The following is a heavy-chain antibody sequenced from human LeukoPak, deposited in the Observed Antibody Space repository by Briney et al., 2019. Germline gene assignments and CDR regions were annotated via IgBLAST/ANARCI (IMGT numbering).Heavy chain of an antibody. CDR1: GGSISSGGYY. D-gene: IGHD2-2*01. CDR2: IYYSGST. V-gene: IGHV4-31*03. Sequence: PSETLSLTCTVSGGSISSGGYYWSWIRQHPGKGLEWIGYIYYSGSTYYNPSLKSRVTISVDTSKNQFSLKLSSVTAADTAVYYCARSIYNQLLSFYFDYWGQGTLVTVSS. J-gene: IGHJ4*02. CDR3: ARSIYNQLLSFYFDY.